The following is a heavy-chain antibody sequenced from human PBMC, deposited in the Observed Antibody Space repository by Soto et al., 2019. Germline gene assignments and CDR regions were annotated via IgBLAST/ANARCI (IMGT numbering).Heavy chain of an antibody. CDR1: GFTFSSYW. J-gene: IGHJ3*02. CDR3: ARDNSTSWYGGFDI. V-gene: IGHV3-7*03. D-gene: IGHD6-13*01. Sequence: EVQLVESGGGLVQPGGSLRLSCAASGFTFSSYWMSWVRQAPGKGLEWVANIKQDGSDKYSVDSVKGRFTIPRDNAKNSLYLQMNSLRAEDTAVYYCARDNSTSWYGGFDIWGQGTMVTVSS. CDR2: IKQDGSDK.